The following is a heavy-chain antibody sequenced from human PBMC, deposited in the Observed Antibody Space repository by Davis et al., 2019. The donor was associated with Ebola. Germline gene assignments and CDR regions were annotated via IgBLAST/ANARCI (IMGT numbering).Heavy chain of an antibody. CDR2: ISGSGGST. Sequence: PGGSLRLSCAASGFTFSSYAMSWVRQAPGKGLEWVSAISGSGGSTYYADSVKGRFTISRDNSKNTLYLQMNSLRAEDTAVYYCAKDLPCSSTSCYLINYYYGMDVWGQGTTVTVSS. J-gene: IGHJ6*02. CDR3: AKDLPCSSTSCYLINYYYGMDV. D-gene: IGHD2-2*01. CDR1: GFTFSSYA. V-gene: IGHV3-23*01.